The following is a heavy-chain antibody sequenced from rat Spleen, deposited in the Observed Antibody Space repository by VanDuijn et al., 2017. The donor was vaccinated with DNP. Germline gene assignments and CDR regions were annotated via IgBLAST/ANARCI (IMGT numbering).Heavy chain of an antibody. CDR1: GYSITSNY. D-gene: IGHD1-11*01. Sequence: EVQLQESGPGLVKPSLSLSLTCSVTGYSITSNYWAWIRKFPGNKMEWMGYISYSGSTGFNPSLKSRISITRDTSKNQFFLQVNSVTTEDTATYYCAKHDGTEGIDFDYWGQGVMVTVSS. CDR3: AKHDGTEGIDFDY. J-gene: IGHJ2*01. V-gene: IGHV3-1*01. CDR2: ISYSGST.